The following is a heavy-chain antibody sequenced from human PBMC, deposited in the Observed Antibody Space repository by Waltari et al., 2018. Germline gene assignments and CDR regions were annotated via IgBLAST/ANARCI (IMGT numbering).Heavy chain of an antibody. J-gene: IGHJ5*02. CDR2: IYLHGST. Sequence: QVQLQESGPGLVKPSQTLSLTCTVSGGSISSGGYYWSWIRQNPGKGMEWLWYIYLHGSTYYNPSRKSRVTISVDTSKNQFSLKLSSVTAADTAVYYCARVASSRGDLNWFDPWGQGTLVTVSS. CDR1: GGSISSGGYY. CDR3: ARVASSRGDLNWFDP. V-gene: IGHV4-31*03. D-gene: IGHD3-10*01.